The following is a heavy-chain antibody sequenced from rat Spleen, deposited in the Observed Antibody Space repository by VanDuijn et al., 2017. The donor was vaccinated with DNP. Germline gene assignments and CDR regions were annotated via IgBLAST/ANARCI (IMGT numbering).Heavy chain of an antibody. CDR1: GFTFSNYD. CDR3: ANWNWFAY. J-gene: IGHJ3*01. D-gene: IGHD4-2*01. Sequence: EVQLVESGGGLVQPGRSLKLSCAASGFTFSNYDMAWVRQAPTKGLEWVASISSSGNNTYYRDSVKGRFTVSRDNAKSTLFLQMDSLRSEDTATYYCANWNWFAYWGQGTLVTVSS. V-gene: IGHV5-25*01. CDR2: ISSSGNNT.